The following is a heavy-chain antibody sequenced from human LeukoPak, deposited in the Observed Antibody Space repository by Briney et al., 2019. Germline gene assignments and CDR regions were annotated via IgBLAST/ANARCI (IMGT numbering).Heavy chain of an antibody. CDR1: GFTFSSYD. Sequence: GGSLRLSCAASGFTFSSYDMHWVRQATGKGLEWVSAIGTAGDTYYPGSVKGRFTISRENAKNSLYLQMNSLRAGDTAVYYCARGIGELWFGELSPVSWGQGTLVTVSS. CDR2: IGTAGDT. D-gene: IGHD3-10*01. CDR3: ARGIGELWFGELSPVS. V-gene: IGHV3-13*01. J-gene: IGHJ4*02.